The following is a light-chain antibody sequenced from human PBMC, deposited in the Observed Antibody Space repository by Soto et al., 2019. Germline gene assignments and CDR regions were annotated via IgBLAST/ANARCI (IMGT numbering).Light chain of an antibody. Sequence: EIVLTQSPGTLSLSPGERATLSCRASHSVSRTYLAWYQQKPGQAPRLLIFGASDRATGTPDRFSGSGSGTDFTLTISRLEPEDSAVYYCQQRSDWPSFGQGTRLEIK. CDR3: QQRSDWPS. CDR1: HSVSRTY. V-gene: IGKV3D-20*02. CDR2: GAS. J-gene: IGKJ5*01.